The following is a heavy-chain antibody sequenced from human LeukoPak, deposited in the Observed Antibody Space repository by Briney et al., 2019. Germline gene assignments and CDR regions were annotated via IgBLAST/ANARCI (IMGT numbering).Heavy chain of an antibody. CDR1: GFTFSSYW. CDR2: ITSAGSST. CDR3: ERLKIAAASTSDYMDV. Sequence: GGSLRLSCAASGFTFSSYWMHWVRQAPGKGLGWVSRITSAGSSTSYADSVRGRFSISRDNAKNTPYLKMNRLRAEDRSGYSFERLKIAAASTSDYMDVWGKGTTVTVYS. V-gene: IGHV3-74*01. J-gene: IGHJ6*03. D-gene: IGHD6-13*01.